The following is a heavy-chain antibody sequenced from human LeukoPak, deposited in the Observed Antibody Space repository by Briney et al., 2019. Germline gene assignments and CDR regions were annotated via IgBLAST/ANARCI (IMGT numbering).Heavy chain of an antibody. CDR3: AREAPCGSDCSFYQDY. V-gene: IGHV3-74*01. Sequence: GGSLRLSRAASGFTFINYAMHWVRQGPGKGLEWVSRISDDGSATTYADSVRGRFTISRDNAKNTLYLRMNSLRADDAAVYYCAREAPCGSDCSFYQDYWGQGTLVTVSS. CDR1: GFTFINYA. J-gene: IGHJ4*02. CDR2: ISDDGSAT. D-gene: IGHD2-21*02.